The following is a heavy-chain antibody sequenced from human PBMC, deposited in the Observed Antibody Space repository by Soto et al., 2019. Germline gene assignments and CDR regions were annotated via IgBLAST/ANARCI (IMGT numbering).Heavy chain of an antibody. J-gene: IGHJ4*02. CDR3: ARGDGDYYDGNGYLGRH. CDR1: GFTFSSYW. CDR2: INSDGSRT. D-gene: IGHD3-22*01. Sequence: EVQLVESGGGLVQPGGSLRLSCAACGFTFSSYWMHWVRQAPGKGLVWVSRINSDGSRTSYADSAKGRFTISRDNAKNTLYLQMNSLRAEDTAVYYCARGDGDYYDGNGYLGRHWGQGTLVTVSS. V-gene: IGHV3-74*01.